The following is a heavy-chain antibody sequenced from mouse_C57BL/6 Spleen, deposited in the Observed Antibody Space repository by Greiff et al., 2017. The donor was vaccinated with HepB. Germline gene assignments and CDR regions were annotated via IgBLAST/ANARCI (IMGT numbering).Heavy chain of an antibody. D-gene: IGHD2-3*01. J-gene: IGHJ4*01. V-gene: IGHV1-80*01. CDR3: ARDGYYAGGCMDY. CDR1: GYAFSSSW. Sequence: VQLQQSGAELVKPGASVKISCKASGYAFSSSWMNWVKQRPGKGLEWIGQIYPGDGDTNYNGKFKGKDTLTADKSSSTAYMQLSSLTSEDSAFYFWARDGYYAGGCMDYWGQGTSVTVSS. CDR2: IYPGDGDT.